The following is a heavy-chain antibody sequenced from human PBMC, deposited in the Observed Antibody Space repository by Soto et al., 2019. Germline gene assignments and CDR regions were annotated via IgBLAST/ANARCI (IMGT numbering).Heavy chain of an antibody. D-gene: IGHD6-13*01. CDR3: AGPHIAAAGTDY. Sequence: EVQLLESGGGLVQPGGSLRLSCAASGFTFSSYAMSWVRQAPGKGLEWVSAISGSGGSTYYADSVKGRLTISRDNSKNTLYLQMNSLRAEDTAVYYCAGPHIAAAGTDYWGQGTLVTVSS. CDR1: GFTFSSYA. J-gene: IGHJ4*02. V-gene: IGHV3-23*01. CDR2: ISGSGGST.